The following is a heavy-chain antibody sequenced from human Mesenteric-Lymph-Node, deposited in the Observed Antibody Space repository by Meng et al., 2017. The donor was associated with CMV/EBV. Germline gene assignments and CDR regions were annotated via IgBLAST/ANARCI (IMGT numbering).Heavy chain of an antibody. D-gene: IGHD6-13*01. Sequence: NAAGYTFTSDAMNWVRQAPGQGLEWMGWINTTSGNPTYAQGFTGRFVFSLDTSVSTAYLQISSLKAEDTAVYYCARVYSSSCPRFDPWGQGTLVTVSS. CDR3: ARVYSSSCPRFDP. CDR2: INTTSGNP. J-gene: IGHJ5*02. CDR1: GYTFTSDA. V-gene: IGHV7-4-1*02.